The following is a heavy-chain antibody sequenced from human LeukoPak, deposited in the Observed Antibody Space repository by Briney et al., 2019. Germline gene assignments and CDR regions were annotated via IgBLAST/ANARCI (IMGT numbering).Heavy chain of an antibody. D-gene: IGHD6-13*01. CDR1: GGSISGYY. Sequence: KPSETLSLTCTVSGGSISGYYWSWIRQPPGKGLEWIGYIYYSGSTNYNPSLKSRVTISVDTSKNQFSLKLNTVTAADTAVYYCARLTPSDSSSWYWYFGLWGRGTLVTVSS. V-gene: IGHV4-59*08. CDR3: ARLTPSDSSSWYWYFGL. J-gene: IGHJ2*01. CDR2: IYYSGST.